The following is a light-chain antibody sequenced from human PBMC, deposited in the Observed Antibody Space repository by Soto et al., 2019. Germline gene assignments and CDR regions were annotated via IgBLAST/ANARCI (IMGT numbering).Light chain of an antibody. J-gene: IGKJ1*01. V-gene: IGKV1-27*01. CDR2: EAS. CDR1: QDISGR. Sequence: DIQVTQSPSSLSASVGDRVTITCRASQDISGRLAWYQQQPGKVPKLLIYEASTLQSRVPSRFSASGSGTDFTLTISSLQPEDVATYYCQKYNGTPRTFGQGTKVELK. CDR3: QKYNGTPRT.